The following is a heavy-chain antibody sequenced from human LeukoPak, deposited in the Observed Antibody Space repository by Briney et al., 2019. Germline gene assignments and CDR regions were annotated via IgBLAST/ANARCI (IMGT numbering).Heavy chain of an antibody. CDR2: IKQDGREK. CDR1: GFTFSIYG. CDR3: ARDKTRGLGYSYSKSGNYFDY. V-gene: IGHV3-7*01. J-gene: IGHJ4*02. D-gene: IGHD5-18*01. Sequence: GGTLRLSCAASGFTFSIYGMSWVRQAPGKGLEGGANIKQDGREKYYVYSVKGRFTISTENAKNSLYLQMNSLRAEDPAVYSCARDKTRGLGYSYSKSGNYFDYWGQGTLVTVSS.